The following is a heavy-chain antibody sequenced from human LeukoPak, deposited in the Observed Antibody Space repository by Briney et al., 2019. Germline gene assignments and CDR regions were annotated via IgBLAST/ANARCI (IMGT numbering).Heavy chain of an antibody. CDR2: ISYDGSNK. CDR3: ARGEYYSDTSPYFDY. J-gene: IGHJ4*02. CDR1: GFTFSSYG. Sequence: PGGSLRLSCAASGFTFSSYGMNWVRQAPGKGLEWVAVISYDGSNKYYADSVKGRFTISRDNSENTPFVQMSSLRAEDTAVYYCARGEYYSDTSPYFDYWGQGTLVTVSS. D-gene: IGHD3-22*01. V-gene: IGHV3-30*03.